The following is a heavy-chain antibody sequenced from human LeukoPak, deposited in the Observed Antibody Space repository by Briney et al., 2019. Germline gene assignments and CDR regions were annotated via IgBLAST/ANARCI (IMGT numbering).Heavy chain of an antibody. CDR3: ARLDYYDSSGPTGWFDP. CDR2: IKPNSGGT. Sequence: ASVKVSCKASGYIFADYYIHWVRQAPGQGLEWMGWIKPNSGGTRSAQKFQGRVTMTRDTSISTAYMELSRLRSDDTAVYYCARLDYYDSSGPTGWFDPWGQGTLVTVSS. J-gene: IGHJ5*02. CDR1: GYIFADYY. D-gene: IGHD3-22*01. V-gene: IGHV1-2*02.